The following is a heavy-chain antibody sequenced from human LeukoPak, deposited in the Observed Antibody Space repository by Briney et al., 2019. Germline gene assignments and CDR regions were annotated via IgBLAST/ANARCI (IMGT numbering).Heavy chain of an antibody. D-gene: IGHD1-26*01. CDR3: AREWERGFDY. J-gene: IGHJ4*02. Sequence: GASVKVSFKASGGTFSSYAISWVRQAPGQGLEWMGRIIPIFGIANYAQKFQGRVTITADKSTSTAYMELSSLRSEDTAVYYCAREWERGFDYWGQGTLVTVSS. CDR1: GGTFSSYA. V-gene: IGHV1-69*04. CDR2: IIPIFGIA.